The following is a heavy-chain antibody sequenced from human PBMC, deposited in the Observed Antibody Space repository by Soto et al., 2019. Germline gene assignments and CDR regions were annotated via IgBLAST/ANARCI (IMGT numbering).Heavy chain of an antibody. J-gene: IGHJ4*02. Sequence: SVEVSCKASRYTFTGYYMHWVRQAPGQGLEWMGWINPNSGGTNYAQKFQGRVTMTRDTSISTAYMELSRLRSDDTAVYYCARKDIVVVVAARWFPFDYWGQGTLVTVSS. V-gene: IGHV1-2*02. CDR1: RYTFTGYY. CDR3: ARKDIVVVVAARWFPFDY. D-gene: IGHD2-15*01. CDR2: INPNSGGT.